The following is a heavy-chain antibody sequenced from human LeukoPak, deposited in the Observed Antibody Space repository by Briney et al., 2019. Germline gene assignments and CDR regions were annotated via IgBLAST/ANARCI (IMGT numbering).Heavy chain of an antibody. D-gene: IGHD5-18*01. J-gene: IGHJ4*02. CDR1: GFTFSSYW. V-gene: IGHV3-30*02. CDR2: IRYDGSNK. CDR3: AKDGNVDTAMVYFDY. Sequence: PGGSLRLSCAASGFTFSSYWMHWVRQAPGKGLEWVAFIRYDGSNKYYADSVKGRFTISRDNSKNTLYLQMNSLRAEDTAVYYCAKDGNVDTAMVYFDYWGQGTLVTVSS.